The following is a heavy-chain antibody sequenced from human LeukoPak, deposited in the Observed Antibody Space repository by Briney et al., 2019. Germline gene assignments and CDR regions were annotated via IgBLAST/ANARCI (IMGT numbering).Heavy chain of an antibody. V-gene: IGHV1-24*01. J-gene: IGHJ4*02. Sequence: ASVKVSCKVSGYTLTELSMHWVRQAPGKGLEWMGGFDPEDGETIYAQKFQGRVTMTEDTSTDTAYMELSSLRSEDTAVYYCAPGHGGSFYFDYWGQGTLVTVSS. D-gene: IGHD1-26*01. CDR2: FDPEDGET. CDR1: GYTLTELS. CDR3: APGHGGSFYFDY.